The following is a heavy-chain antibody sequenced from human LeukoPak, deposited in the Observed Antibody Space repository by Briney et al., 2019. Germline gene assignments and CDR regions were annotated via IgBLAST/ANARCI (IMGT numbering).Heavy chain of an antibody. J-gene: IGHJ4*02. CDR2: ISSSGTTI. D-gene: IGHD2-2*01. CDR3: ATDDCSSSCYEWEKRFDY. CDR1: GFTFSDYY. V-gene: IGHV3-11*04. Sequence: PGGSLRLSCAASGFTFSDYYMSWIRQAPGKGLEWVSYISSSGTTIYYADSVKGRFTISRDNAKNSLYLQMNSLRAEDTAVYYCATDDCSSSCYEWEKRFDYWGQGTLVTVYS.